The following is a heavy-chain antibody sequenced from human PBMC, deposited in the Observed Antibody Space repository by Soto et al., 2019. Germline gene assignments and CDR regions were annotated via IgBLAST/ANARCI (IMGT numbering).Heavy chain of an antibody. J-gene: IGHJ6*02. V-gene: IGHV3-30*18. CDR1: GFTFSSYG. Sequence: GGSLRLSCAASGFTFSSYGVHWVRQAPGKGLEWVAVISYDGSNKYYADSVKGRFTISRDNSKNTLYLQMNSLRAEDTAVYYCAKDKAMTLYYYGMDVWGQGTTVTVSS. CDR3: AKDKAMTLYYYGMDV. D-gene: IGHD2-2*01. CDR2: ISYDGSNK.